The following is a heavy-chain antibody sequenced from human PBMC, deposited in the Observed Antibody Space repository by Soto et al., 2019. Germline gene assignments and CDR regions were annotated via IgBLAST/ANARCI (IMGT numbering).Heavy chain of an antibody. V-gene: IGHV3-23*01. Sequence: PGGSLRLSCAASGFTFSSYAMSWVRQAPGKGLEWVSAICCSGGSKYYADTVKGRFTISRDNSKNTLYLQMKSLRAEDTAVYFCAKCLNYDNIWGRYRYYFDYWGQGTLVTVSS. D-gene: IGHD3-16*02. CDR2: ICCSGGSK. J-gene: IGHJ4*02. CDR1: GFTFSSYA. CDR3: AKCLNYDNIWGRYRYYFDY.